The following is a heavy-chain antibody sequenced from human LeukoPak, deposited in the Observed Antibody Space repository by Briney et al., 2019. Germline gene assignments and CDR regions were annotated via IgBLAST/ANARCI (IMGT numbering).Heavy chain of an antibody. CDR1: GFTFSNAW. J-gene: IGHJ4*02. D-gene: IGHD2-15*01. CDR2: IKSKTDGGTT. CDR3: TTSLYCSGGSCYSIDY. V-gene: IGHV3-15*01. Sequence: GGSLRLSCAASGFTFSNAWMSWVRQAPGKGLEWVGRIKSKTDGGTTDYAAPVKGRFTISRDDSKNTLYLQMNGLKTEDTAVYYCTTSLYCSGGSCYSIDYWGQGTLVTVSS.